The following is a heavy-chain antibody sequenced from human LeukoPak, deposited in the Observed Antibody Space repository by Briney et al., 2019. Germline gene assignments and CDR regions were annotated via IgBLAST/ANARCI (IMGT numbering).Heavy chain of an antibody. Sequence: PGGSLRLSCAASGFTFSSYSMNWVRQAPGKGLEWDSSISSSSSYIYYADSVKGRFTISRDNAKNSLYLQMNSLRAEDTAVYYCARDYYGDYGRYNWFDPWGQGTLVTVSS. CDR3: ARDYYGDYGRYNWFDP. J-gene: IGHJ5*02. CDR1: GFTFSSYS. CDR2: ISSSSSYI. D-gene: IGHD4-17*01. V-gene: IGHV3-21*01.